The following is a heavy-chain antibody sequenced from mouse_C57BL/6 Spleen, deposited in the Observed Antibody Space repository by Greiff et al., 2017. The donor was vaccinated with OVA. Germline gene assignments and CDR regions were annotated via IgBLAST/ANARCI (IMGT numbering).Heavy chain of an antibody. J-gene: IGHJ4*01. CDR1: GYTFTSYW. CDR2: IDPSDSYT. Sequence: VQLQQPGAELVKPGASVKLSCKASGYTFTSYWMQWVKQRPGQGLEWIGEIDPSDSYTNYNQKFKGKATLTVDTSSSTAYMQLSSLTSEDSAVYYCARWGLGQEYYYAMDYWGQGTSVTVSS. CDR3: ARWGLGQEYYYAMDY. V-gene: IGHV1-50*01. D-gene: IGHD4-1*01.